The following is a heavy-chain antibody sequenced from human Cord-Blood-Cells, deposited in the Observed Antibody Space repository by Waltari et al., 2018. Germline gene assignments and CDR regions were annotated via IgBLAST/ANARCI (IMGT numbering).Heavy chain of an antibody. CDR1: GFTFSSYG. J-gene: IGHJ6*02. CDR3: ARGLGSGSYYYYGMDV. D-gene: IGHD1-26*01. Sequence: QVQLVESGGGVVQPGRSLRLSCAASGFTFSSYGMPWVRQAPGKGLEWVAVIWYDGSNKYDADSVKGRFTISRDNSKNTLYLQMNSLRAEDTAVYYCARGLGSGSYYYYGMDVWGQGTTVTVSS. CDR2: IWYDGSNK. V-gene: IGHV3-33*01.